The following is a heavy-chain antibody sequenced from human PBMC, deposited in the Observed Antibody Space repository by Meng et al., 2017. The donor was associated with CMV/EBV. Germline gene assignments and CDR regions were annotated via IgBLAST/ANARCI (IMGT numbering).Heavy chain of an antibody. CDR1: GFTVSSYW. V-gene: IGHV3-7*01. D-gene: IGHD3-3*01. CDR2: IKQDGSEK. J-gene: IGHJ4*02. Sequence: GGFLRLSCAASGFTVSSYWMSWVRQAPGKGLEWVANIKQDGSEKYYVDSVKGRFTISRDNAKNSLYLQMNSLRAEDTAVYYCATDPTYYDFWSSHFIDYWGQGTLVTVSS. CDR3: ATDPTYYDFWSSHFIDY.